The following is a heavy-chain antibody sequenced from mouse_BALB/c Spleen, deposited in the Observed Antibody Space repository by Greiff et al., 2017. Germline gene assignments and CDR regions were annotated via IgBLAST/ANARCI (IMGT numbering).Heavy chain of an antibody. D-gene: IGHD3-3*01. CDR1: GYSFTGYY. Sequence: LVKTGASVKISCKASGYSFTGYYMHWVKQSHGKSLEWIGYISCYNGATSYNQKFKGKATFTVDESSSTAYMQLSSLTSEDSAVYYCARRRDAMDYWGQGTSVTVSS. V-gene: IGHV1S34*01. CDR3: ARRRDAMDY. J-gene: IGHJ4*01. CDR2: ISCYNGAT.